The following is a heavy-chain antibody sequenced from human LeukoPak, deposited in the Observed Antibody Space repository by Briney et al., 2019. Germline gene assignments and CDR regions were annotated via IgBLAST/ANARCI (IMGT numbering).Heavy chain of an antibody. Sequence: GGSLRLSCAASGFTVSSKYMSWVRQAPGRGLEWVSVIYSGGSTYYADSVKDRFTISRDNSKNTLYLQMNSLRAEDTAVYYCAREGIGDAPFDYWGQGTLVTVSS. CDR2: IYSGGST. J-gene: IGHJ4*02. CDR1: GFTVSSKY. D-gene: IGHD2-21*02. CDR3: AREGIGDAPFDY. V-gene: IGHV3-66*01.